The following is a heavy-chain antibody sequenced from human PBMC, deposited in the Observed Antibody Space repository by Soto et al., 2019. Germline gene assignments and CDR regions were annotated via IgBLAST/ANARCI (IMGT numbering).Heavy chain of an antibody. CDR2: ISAYNGNT. CDR1: GYTFTSYG. Sequence: QVQLVQSGAEVKKPGASVKVSCKASGYTFTSYGISWVRQAPGQGLEWMGWISAYNGNTNYAQKLQGRVTMTTDTSTSKAYMELRSLRSDDTAVYYCARDHGWRAVAGTTGPTLDYWGQGTLVTVSS. J-gene: IGHJ4*02. D-gene: IGHD6-19*01. V-gene: IGHV1-18*04. CDR3: ARDHGWRAVAGTTGPTLDY.